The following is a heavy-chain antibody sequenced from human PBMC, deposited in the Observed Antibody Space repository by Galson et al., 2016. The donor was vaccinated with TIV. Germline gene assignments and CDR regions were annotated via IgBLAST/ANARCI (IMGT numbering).Heavy chain of an antibody. CDR1: GFSFSTYG. V-gene: IGHV3-30*18. CDR2: ISYDGNNK. D-gene: IGHD2/OR15-2a*01. Sequence: SLRLSCAASGFSFSTYGLHWVRQASGKGLEWVAIISYDGNNKYYADSVKGRFTISRDNSKNTLYLQMNSMRAEDTAVYYCAKVSSAYPVLVSALFDYWGQGSLFTVSS. J-gene: IGHJ4*02. CDR3: AKVSSAYPVLVSALFDY.